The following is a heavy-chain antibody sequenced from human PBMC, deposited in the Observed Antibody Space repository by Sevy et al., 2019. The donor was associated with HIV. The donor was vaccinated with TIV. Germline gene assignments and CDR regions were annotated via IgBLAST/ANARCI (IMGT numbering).Heavy chain of an antibody. V-gene: IGHV3-11*01. Sequence: GGSLRLSCAASGFTFSDYYMSWIRQAPGKGLEWVSYISSSGSTIYYADSVKGRFTISRDNAKNSLYLQMNSLRAEDTAVYYCVRDHGSSWTRGYMDVWGIGTTVTVSS. CDR3: VRDHGSSWTRGYMDV. D-gene: IGHD6-13*01. CDR1: GFTFSDYY. J-gene: IGHJ6*03. CDR2: ISSSGSTI.